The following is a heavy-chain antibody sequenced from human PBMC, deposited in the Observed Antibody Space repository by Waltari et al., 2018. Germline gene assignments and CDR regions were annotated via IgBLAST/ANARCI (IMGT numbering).Heavy chain of an antibody. J-gene: IGHJ4*02. CDR3: XAGTYNKXNY. Sequence: QMQLVQSGPEVKKSXTSVMVSCKASGFTFSNSAVQWVRQGRGQRLEWIGWIXVGSGNTNXAQKXQEXVTLTXDXSTTTAYXXXSSLXSEDTAVYYXXAGTYNKXNYWGQGTLXTVSS. CDR1: GFTFSNSA. V-gene: IGHV1-58*01. CDR2: IXVGSGNT. D-gene: IGHD1-1*01.